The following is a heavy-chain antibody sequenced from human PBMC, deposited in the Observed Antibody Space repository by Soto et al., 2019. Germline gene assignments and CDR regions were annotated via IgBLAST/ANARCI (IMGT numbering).Heavy chain of an antibody. V-gene: IGHV1-18*01. Sequence: QVQLVQSGAEVKKPGASVKVSCKASGYTFTSYGISWVRQAPGQGLEWMGWISAYNGNTNYAQKLQGRVTMTTDTSPSTAYMELRSLRSDDTAVYYCARARYDILTGYSNWFDPWGQGTLVTVSS. J-gene: IGHJ5*02. D-gene: IGHD3-9*01. CDR2: ISAYNGNT. CDR1: GYTFTSYG. CDR3: ARARYDILTGYSNWFDP.